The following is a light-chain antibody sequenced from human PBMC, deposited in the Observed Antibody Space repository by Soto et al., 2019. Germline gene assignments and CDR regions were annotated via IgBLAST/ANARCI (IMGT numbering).Light chain of an antibody. CDR2: KAS. Sequence: DIQMTQSPSTLSASVGDRVTITCRASQSISGLLAWYQQKPGKAPKLLIYKASGLESGVPSRFSGSGSGTEFTLTINGLQPDDFATYYSQQYNTFWTFGQGTKVEVK. CDR1: QSISGL. V-gene: IGKV1-5*03. J-gene: IGKJ1*01. CDR3: QQYNTFWT.